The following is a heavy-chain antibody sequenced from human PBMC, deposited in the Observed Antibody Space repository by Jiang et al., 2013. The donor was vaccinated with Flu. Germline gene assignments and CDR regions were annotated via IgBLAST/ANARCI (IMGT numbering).Heavy chain of an antibody. CDR2: IWYDGSNK. Sequence: VQLLESGGDVVQPGRSLRLSCAASGFTFSSYGMHWVRQAPGKGLEWVAVIWYDGSNKYYADSVKGHSPSQRQFQDTLYLQMNSLRAEDTAVYYCARLGRDGQKSYYYYYG. CDR1: GFTFSSYG. D-gene: IGHD5-24*01. CDR3: ARLGRDGQKSYYYYYG. V-gene: IGHV3-33*01. J-gene: IGHJ6*01.